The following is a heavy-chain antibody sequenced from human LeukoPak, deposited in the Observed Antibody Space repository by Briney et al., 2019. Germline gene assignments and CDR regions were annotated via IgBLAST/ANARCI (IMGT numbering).Heavy chain of an antibody. CDR2: IKQDGSEK. D-gene: IGHD3-22*01. Sequence: GSLRLSCAASGFTFSNYWMSWVRLAPGKGLEWVANIKQDGSEKYYVDSVKGRFTISRDNAKNSLYLQMNSLRAEDTAVYYCTRGYYYDSSGYYCGYWGQGTLVTVSS. V-gene: IGHV3-7*01. J-gene: IGHJ4*02. CDR1: GFTFSNYW. CDR3: TRGYYYDSSGYYCGY.